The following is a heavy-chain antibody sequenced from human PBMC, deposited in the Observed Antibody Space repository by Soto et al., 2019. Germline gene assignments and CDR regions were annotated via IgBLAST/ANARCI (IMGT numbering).Heavy chain of an antibody. J-gene: IGHJ4*02. CDR3: ARAGYGGNSLDY. V-gene: IGHV4-4*02. D-gene: IGHD2-21*02. Sequence: QVQLQESGPGLVKPSGTLSLTCAVSGGSISSTNWWSWVRQPPGKGLEWIGEIHHSGSTNYNPSLKTRVTISVDKSTNQLSLKLSSVTAADTAVYYCARAGYGGNSLDYWGQGTLVTVSS. CDR1: GGSISSTNW. CDR2: IHHSGST.